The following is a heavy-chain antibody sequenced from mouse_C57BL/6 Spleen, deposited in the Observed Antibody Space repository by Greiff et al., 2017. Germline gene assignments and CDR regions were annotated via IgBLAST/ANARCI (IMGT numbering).Heavy chain of an antibody. V-gene: IGHV1-81*01. CDR3: RREEAMAY. J-gene: IGHJ4*01. CDR2: IDPRSGST. CDR1: GYTFTSYD. Sequence: VQLQQSGAELVRPGASVTLSCKASGYTFTSYDMRWVKQRPGHGLDWIGDIDPRSGSTDYNEKFKGKAILTADKSSSTAYMELRSLTSEDSAVYYSRREEAMAYWGQGTLVTVS.